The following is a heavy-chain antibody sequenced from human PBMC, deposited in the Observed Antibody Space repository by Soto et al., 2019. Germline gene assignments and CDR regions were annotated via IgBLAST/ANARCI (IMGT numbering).Heavy chain of an antibody. V-gene: IGHV4-59*01. J-gene: IGHJ6*02. Sequence: SETLSLTCTVSGGSISSYYWSWIRQPPGKGLEWIGYIYYSGSTNYNPSLKSRVTISVDTSKNQFSLKLSSVTAADTAVYYCARDLNGYYYDSSGYLYYYGVDVWGQGTTVTVSS. D-gene: IGHD3-22*01. CDR2: IYYSGST. CDR3: ARDLNGYYYDSSGYLYYYGVDV. CDR1: GGSISSYY.